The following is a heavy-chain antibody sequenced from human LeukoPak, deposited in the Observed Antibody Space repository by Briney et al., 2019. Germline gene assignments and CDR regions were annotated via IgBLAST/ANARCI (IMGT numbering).Heavy chain of an antibody. V-gene: IGHV1-46*01. J-gene: IGHJ4*02. Sequence: GASVKVSCKASGYTFTSYYMHWVRQAPGQGLEWMGIINPSGGSTSYAQKFQGTVTMTRDTSTSTIYMELSSLRSEDTAVYYCAREPYYDFWSGYWYYFDYWGQGNLVTVSS. CDR3: AREPYYDFWSGYWYYFDY. CDR2: INPSGGST. CDR1: GYTFTSYY. D-gene: IGHD3-3*01.